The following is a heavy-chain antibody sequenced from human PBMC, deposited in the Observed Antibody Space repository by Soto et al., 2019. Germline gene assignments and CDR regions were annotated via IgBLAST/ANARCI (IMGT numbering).Heavy chain of an antibody. Sequence: SVATLVNPTRTLTPTCTFSGFSLSTGGVGVGWIRQPPGKALEWLALIYWHDDRRYSPSLKSRLTITNDTSKNQVVLTITNMDPVDTATYYCAHRQGYCSSTSCFDCWGQGTLVTVSS. CDR1: GFSLSTGGVG. V-gene: IGHV2-5*01. D-gene: IGHD2-2*01. CDR3: AHRQGYCSSTSCFDC. CDR2: IYWHDDR. J-gene: IGHJ4*02.